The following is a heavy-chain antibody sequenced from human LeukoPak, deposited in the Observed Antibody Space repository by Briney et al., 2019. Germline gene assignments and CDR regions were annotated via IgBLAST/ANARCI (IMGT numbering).Heavy chain of an antibody. J-gene: IGHJ4*02. Sequence: SETLSLTCTVSGGSMSSSSYYWGWIRQPPGKGLEWIGSIYYSGSTYYNPSLKSRVTISVDTSKNQFSLKLSPVTAADTAVYYCARLAGGYGSGSYYKSHFDYWGQGTLVTVSS. V-gene: IGHV4-39*01. D-gene: IGHD3-10*01. CDR3: ARLAGGYGSGSYYKSHFDY. CDR1: GGSMSSSSYY. CDR2: IYYSGST.